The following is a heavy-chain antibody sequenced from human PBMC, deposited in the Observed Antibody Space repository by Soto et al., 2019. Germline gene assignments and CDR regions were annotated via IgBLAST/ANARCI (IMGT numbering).Heavy chain of an antibody. V-gene: IGHV1-46*01. CDR3: ARFLPEGYFDY. J-gene: IGHJ4*02. Sequence: QVQLVQSGAEVKKPGASVKVSCKASGYTFTSYYMHWVRQAPGQGLEWMGIINPSGGSTSYAQKFQGRVTMTRDTATSTVYMELSSLRSEDTAVYYCARFLPEGYFDYWGQGTLVTVSS. CDR1: GYTFTSYY. CDR2: INPSGGST.